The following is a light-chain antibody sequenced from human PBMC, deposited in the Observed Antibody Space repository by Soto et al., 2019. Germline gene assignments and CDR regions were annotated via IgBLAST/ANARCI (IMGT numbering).Light chain of an antibody. CDR2: QNN. CDR1: NLGDKY. J-gene: IGLJ1*01. CDR3: QAWDSGTYV. Sequence: SYELTQPPSVSVSPGQTASITCSGDNLGDKYTCWYQQKPGQSPVLVIYQNNMRPSGTPVRFSGSNSGNTATLTISGTQAMDEGDYYCQAWDSGTYVFGTGTKVTVL. V-gene: IGLV3-1*01.